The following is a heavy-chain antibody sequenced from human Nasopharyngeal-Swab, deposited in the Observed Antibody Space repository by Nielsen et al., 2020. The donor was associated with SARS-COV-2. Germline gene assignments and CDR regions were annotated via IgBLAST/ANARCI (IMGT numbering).Heavy chain of an antibody. CDR3: ARHRSAITGTALHGRPSDEAFDI. Sequence: SETLSLTCSVSGASISSSTYSWAWIRQPPGKGLEWIGTLSNSGSTYHNPSLQSRAAISVDKSNNQFSLTMSSVTAADTASYYCARHRSAITGTALHGRPSDEAFDIWGPGTMVTVAS. D-gene: IGHD1-7*01. J-gene: IGHJ3*02. CDR1: GASISSSTYS. CDR2: LSNSGST. V-gene: IGHV4-39*01.